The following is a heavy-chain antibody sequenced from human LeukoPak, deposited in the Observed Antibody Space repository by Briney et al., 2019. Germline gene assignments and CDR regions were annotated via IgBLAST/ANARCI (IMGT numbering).Heavy chain of an antibody. Sequence: PGGSLRLSCVASGVVFSNYWMGWVRQAPGKGLEWVANIKEDGGETYYVDSVKGRFTISRDNAKNSLDLQMNSLRDEDTAVYYCARRKEVQTTFDYWGQGTLVTVSS. CDR3: ARRKEVQTTFDY. CDR1: GVVFSNYW. CDR2: IKEDGGET. J-gene: IGHJ4*02. D-gene: IGHD4/OR15-4a*01. V-gene: IGHV3-7*01.